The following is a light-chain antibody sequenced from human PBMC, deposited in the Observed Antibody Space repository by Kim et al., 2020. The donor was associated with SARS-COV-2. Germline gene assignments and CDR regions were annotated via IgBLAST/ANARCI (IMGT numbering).Light chain of an antibody. J-gene: IGLJ3*02. CDR1: KLGDKY. Sequence: SVSPGQTASITCSGDKLGDKYACWYQQKPGQSPVVLLYQDNIRPSGIPERFFGSKSGNTATLTISGTQAMDEADYYCQAWDTNTAVFGGGTKLTVL. V-gene: IGLV3-1*01. CDR3: QAWDTNTAV. CDR2: QDN.